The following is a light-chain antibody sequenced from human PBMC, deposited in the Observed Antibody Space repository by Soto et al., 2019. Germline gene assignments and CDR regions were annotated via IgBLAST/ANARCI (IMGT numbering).Light chain of an antibody. J-gene: IGKJ5*01. V-gene: IGKV3-11*01. CDR3: QQRNDWRRGT. CDR1: QSVSRY. Sequence: EIVLTQSPATLSLSPWERATLSCRASQSVSRYLAWYQQKPGQAPRLLIYEASNRATGIPARFSGSGSGTDFTLTISSLEPEDFAVYYCQQRNDWRRGTFGQGTRLEIK. CDR2: EAS.